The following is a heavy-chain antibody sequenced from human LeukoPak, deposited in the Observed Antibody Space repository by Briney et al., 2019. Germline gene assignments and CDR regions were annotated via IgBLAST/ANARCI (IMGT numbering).Heavy chain of an antibody. D-gene: IGHD1-14*01. Sequence: GGSLRLSCAASGFTVSSNYMSWVRQAPGKGLEWVSVIYSGGSTYYADSVKGRFAISRDNSKNTLYLQTNSLRAEDTAVYYCARTGPRFGVDYWGQGTLVTVSS. J-gene: IGHJ4*02. CDR2: IYSGGST. V-gene: IGHV3-66*02. CDR3: ARTGPRFGVDY. CDR1: GFTVSSNY.